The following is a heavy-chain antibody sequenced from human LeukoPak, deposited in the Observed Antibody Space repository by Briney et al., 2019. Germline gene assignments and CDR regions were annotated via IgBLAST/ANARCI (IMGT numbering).Heavy chain of an antibody. CDR2: IKYDGSEK. Sequence: GGPLRLSCAASGFTFSDYYMDWVRQAPGKGLEWVANIKYDGSEKYYVDSVRGRFTISRDNAKNSLYLQMNSLTPEDTAVYFRAKDCSGGSCYDYWGQGTLVTVSS. J-gene: IGHJ4*02. CDR1: GFTFSDYY. V-gene: IGHV3-7*04. CDR3: AKDCSGGSCYDY. D-gene: IGHD2-15*01.